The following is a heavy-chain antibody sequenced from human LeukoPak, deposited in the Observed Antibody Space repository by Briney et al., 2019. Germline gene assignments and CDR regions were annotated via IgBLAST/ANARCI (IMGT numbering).Heavy chain of an antibody. Sequence: PGGSLRLSCAASGFTFSSYGMHWVRQAPGKGLERVAFIRYDGSNKYYADSVKGRFTISRDNSKNTLYLQMNSLRAEDTAVYYCAKNYGDRGLLDYWGQGTLVTVSS. CDR1: GFTFSSYG. D-gene: IGHD4-17*01. J-gene: IGHJ4*02. CDR3: AKNYGDRGLLDY. V-gene: IGHV3-30*02. CDR2: IRYDGSNK.